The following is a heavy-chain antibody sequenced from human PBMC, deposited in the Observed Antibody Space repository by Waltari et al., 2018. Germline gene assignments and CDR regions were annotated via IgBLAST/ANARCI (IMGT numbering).Heavy chain of an antibody. V-gene: IGHV4-39*01. J-gene: IGHJ4*02. CDR3: ARRSRDSSGHFYSDY. CDR2: MTYGGNT. CDR1: GDPISSKTYS. D-gene: IGHD3-22*01. Sequence: LQLQESGPGLVKPSETLSLTCPVSGDPISSKTYSWAWIRPPPGEGLEWIATMTYGGNTFYKPSLKSRITLSMDTSKNQFSLVLTSVTAADTAVYYCARRSRDSSGHFYSDYWGQGTLVTVSS.